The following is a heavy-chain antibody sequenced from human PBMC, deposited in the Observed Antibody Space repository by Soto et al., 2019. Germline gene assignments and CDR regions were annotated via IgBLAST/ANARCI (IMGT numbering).Heavy chain of an antibody. D-gene: IGHD6-19*01. J-gene: IGHJ5*02. CDR1: GFTFSSYW. Sequence: PGGSLRLSCAASGFTFSSYWMSWVRQAPGKGLEWVANIKQDGSEKYYVDSVKGRFTISRDNAKNSLYLQMNSLRAEDTAVYYCARCGRDVYSSGWLGYGFDPWGQGTLVTVSS. V-gene: IGHV3-7*01. CDR2: IKQDGSEK. CDR3: ARCGRDVYSSGWLGYGFDP.